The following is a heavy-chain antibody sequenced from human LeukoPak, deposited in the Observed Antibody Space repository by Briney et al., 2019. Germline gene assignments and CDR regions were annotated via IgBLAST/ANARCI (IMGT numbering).Heavy chain of an antibody. J-gene: IGHJ4*02. V-gene: IGHV1-3*01. Sequence: ASVKLSCKASGYTFTNYAMNWVRQAPGQRLEWVGWINAGNGNTKYSQKFQGRVTITRDTSASTAYMELSSLRSEDTAVYYCARGASGTGFDFWSQGTLVTVSS. CDR3: ARGASGTGFDF. CDR2: INAGNGNT. CDR1: GYTFTNYA. D-gene: IGHD1-26*01.